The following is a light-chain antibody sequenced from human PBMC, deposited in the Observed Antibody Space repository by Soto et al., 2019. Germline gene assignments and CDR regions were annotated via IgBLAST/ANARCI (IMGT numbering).Light chain of an antibody. CDR2: DAS. CDR1: QDISNY. Sequence: DIQMTQSPSSLSASVGDRVTITCQASQDISNYLNWYQQKPGKAPKLLIYDASNLETGVPSRFSGSGSGTSFTFTISSLQPEDIATYYCQQYAHLLCTFGPGTKVDIK. J-gene: IGKJ3*01. V-gene: IGKV1-33*01. CDR3: QQYAHLLCT.